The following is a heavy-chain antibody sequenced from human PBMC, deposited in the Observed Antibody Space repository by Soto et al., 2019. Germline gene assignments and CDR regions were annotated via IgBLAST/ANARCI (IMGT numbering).Heavy chain of an antibody. CDR1: GGSISSSSYY. V-gene: IGHV4-39*01. J-gene: IGHJ4*02. CDR2: IYYSGST. D-gene: IGHD5-18*01. CDR3: ARSVTYYFDY. Sequence: PSETLSLTCTVSGGSISSSSYYWGWIRQPPGKGLEWIGSIYYSGSTYYNPSLKSRVTISVDTSKNQFSLKLSSVTAADTAVYYCARSVTYYFDYWAREPWSPSPQ.